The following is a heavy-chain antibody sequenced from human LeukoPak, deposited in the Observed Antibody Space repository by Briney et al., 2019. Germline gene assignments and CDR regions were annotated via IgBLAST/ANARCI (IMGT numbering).Heavy chain of an antibody. J-gene: IGHJ5*02. V-gene: IGHV1-69*02. Sequence: SXVXXAPXQGLEWMGRIIPILGIANYAQKFQGRVTITADKSTSTAYMELSSLRSEDTAVYYCGGNWFDPWGQGTLVTVSS. CDR2: IIPILGIA. CDR3: GGNWFDP.